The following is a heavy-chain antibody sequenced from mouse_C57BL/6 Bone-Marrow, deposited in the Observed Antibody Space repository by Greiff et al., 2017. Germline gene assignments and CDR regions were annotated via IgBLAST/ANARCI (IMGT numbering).Heavy chain of an antibody. CDR3: AREVYDGYYGWFAY. CDR1: GYTFTDYN. D-gene: IGHD2-3*01. J-gene: IGHJ3*01. V-gene: IGHV1-18*01. Sequence: EVQLQQSGPELVKPGASVKIPCKASGYTFTDYNMDWVKQSHGKSLEWIGDINPNNGGTIYNQKFKGKATLTVDKSSSTAYMELRSLTSEDTAVYYCAREVYDGYYGWFAYGGQGTLVTVSA. CDR2: INPNNGGT.